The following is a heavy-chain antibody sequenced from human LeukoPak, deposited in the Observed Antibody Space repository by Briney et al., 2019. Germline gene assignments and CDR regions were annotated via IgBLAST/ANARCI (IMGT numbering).Heavy chain of an antibody. Sequence: SETLFLTCTVSGGSISSGDYYWSWIRQPPGKGLEWIGYIYYSGSTYYNPSLKSRVTISVDTSKNQFSLKLSSVTAADTAVYYCAGESPDLTVTAIDYYYYYMDVWGKGTTVTVSS. CDR1: GGSISSGDYY. D-gene: IGHD4-11*01. CDR3: AGESPDLTVTAIDYYYYYMDV. CDR2: IYYSGST. J-gene: IGHJ6*03. V-gene: IGHV4-30-4*01.